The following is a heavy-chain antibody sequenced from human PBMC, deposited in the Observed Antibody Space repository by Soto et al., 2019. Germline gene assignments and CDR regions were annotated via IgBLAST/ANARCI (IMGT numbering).Heavy chain of an antibody. J-gene: IGHJ5*02. CDR3: ARGRMVAATYRWFDP. D-gene: IGHD2-15*01. CDR2: INHSGST. CDR1: GGSFSGYY. V-gene: IGHV4-34*01. Sequence: PSETLSLTCAVYGGSFSGYYWSWIPQPPGKGLEWIGEINHSGSTNYNPSLKSRVTISVDTSKNQFSLKLSSVTAADTAVYYCARGRMVAATYRWFDPWGQGTLVTVSS.